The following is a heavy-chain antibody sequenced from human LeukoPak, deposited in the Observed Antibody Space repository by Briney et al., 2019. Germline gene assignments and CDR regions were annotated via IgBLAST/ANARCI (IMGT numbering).Heavy chain of an antibody. CDR3: ARVSFSYYYDSSAEYYFDY. CDR2: INPNSGGT. J-gene: IGHJ4*02. D-gene: IGHD3-22*01. Sequence: ASVKVSCKASGYTFTGYYMHWVRQAPGQRLEWMGWINPNSGGTNYAQKFQGRVTMTRDTSISTAYMELSRLRSDDTAVYYCARVSFSYYYDSSAEYYFDYWGQGTLVTVSS. CDR1: GYTFTGYY. V-gene: IGHV1-2*02.